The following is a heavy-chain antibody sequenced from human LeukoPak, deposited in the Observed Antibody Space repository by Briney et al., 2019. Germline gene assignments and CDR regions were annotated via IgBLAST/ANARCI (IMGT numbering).Heavy chain of an antibody. V-gene: IGHV4-30-2*01. CDR2: IYHSGST. J-gene: IGHJ4*02. Sequence: SQTLSLTCTVSGGSISSGGYYWSWIRQPPGKGLEWIGYIYHSGSTYYNPSLKSRVTISVDTSNNQFPLRLTSATAADTAVYYCARESYYYDSSGRRHYYFDYWGQGTLVTVSS. D-gene: IGHD3-22*01. CDR3: ARESYYYDSSGRRHYYFDY. CDR1: GGSISSGGYY.